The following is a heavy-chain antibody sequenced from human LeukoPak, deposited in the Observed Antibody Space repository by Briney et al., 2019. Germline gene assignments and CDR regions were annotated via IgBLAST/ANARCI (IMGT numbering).Heavy chain of an antibody. Sequence: GGSLRLSCAASGFAFSSSWMAWVRQAPGKGLEWVANMNPDGSTKNYVDSVRGRFTISRDNARNSLYLQMNNLRADDTAVYYCARDSGYSAFDYWGQGTLVTVSS. V-gene: IGHV3-7*05. J-gene: IGHJ4*02. D-gene: IGHD5-12*01. CDR3: ARDSGYSAFDY. CDR2: MNPDGSTK. CDR1: GFAFSSSW.